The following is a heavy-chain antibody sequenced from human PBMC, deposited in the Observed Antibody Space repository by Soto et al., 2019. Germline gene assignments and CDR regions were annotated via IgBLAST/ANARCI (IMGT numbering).Heavy chain of an antibody. V-gene: IGHV3-23*01. CDR3: AKDVGFLEWLSHY. CDR2: ISGGGGST. Sequence: GGSLRLSCAASGFTFSSYAMSWVRQAPGKGLEWVSAISGGGGSTYYADSVRGRFTISRDNSENTLYLQMNSLRAEDTALYYCAKDVGFLEWLSHYWGQGTLVTVSS. CDR1: GFTFSSYA. J-gene: IGHJ4*02. D-gene: IGHD3-3*01.